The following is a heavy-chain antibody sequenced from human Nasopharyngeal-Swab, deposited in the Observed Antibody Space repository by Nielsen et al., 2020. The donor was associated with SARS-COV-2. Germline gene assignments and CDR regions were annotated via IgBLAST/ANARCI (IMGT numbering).Heavy chain of an antibody. Sequence: SETLSLTCTVSGGSISSSSYYWGWIRQPPGKGLEWIGSIYYSGSTYYNPSLKSRVTISVGTSKNQFSLKLSSVTAADTAVYYCARHTSFWLRGSYYFDYWGQGTLVTVSS. CDR3: ARHTSFWLRGSYYFDY. J-gene: IGHJ4*02. CDR2: IYYSGST. D-gene: IGHD1-26*01. CDR1: GGSISSSSYY. V-gene: IGHV4-39*01.